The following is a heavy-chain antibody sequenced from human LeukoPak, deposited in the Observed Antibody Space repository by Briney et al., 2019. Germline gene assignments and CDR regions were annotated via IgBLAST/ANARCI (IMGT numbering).Heavy chain of an antibody. CDR1: GFSVSSNY. D-gene: IGHD3-10*01. Sequence: GGSLRLSCAASGFSVSSNYMSWVRQAPGKGLEWVAVISYDGSDKYCADSVKGRFTISRDNSKNTLYLQMNSLRAEDTAVYYCARRGFGELSGGLDYWGQGTLVTVSS. J-gene: IGHJ4*02. CDR2: ISYDGSDK. CDR3: ARRGFGELSGGLDY. V-gene: IGHV3-30*03.